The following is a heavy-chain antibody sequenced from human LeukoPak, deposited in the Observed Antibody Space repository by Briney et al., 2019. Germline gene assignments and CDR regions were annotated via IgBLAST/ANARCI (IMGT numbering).Heavy chain of an antibody. CDR2: ISYDGSNK. J-gene: IGHJ6*02. V-gene: IGHV3-30-3*01. CDR3: ARDGDCSSTSCYLPLYGMDV. Sequence: GGSLRLSCAASGFTFSNYAMHWVRQAPGKGLEWVAVISYDGSNKYYADSVKGRFTISRDNSKNTLYLQMNSLRAEDTAVYYCARDGDCSSTSCYLPLYGMDVWGQGTTVTVSS. D-gene: IGHD2-2*01. CDR1: GFTFSNYA.